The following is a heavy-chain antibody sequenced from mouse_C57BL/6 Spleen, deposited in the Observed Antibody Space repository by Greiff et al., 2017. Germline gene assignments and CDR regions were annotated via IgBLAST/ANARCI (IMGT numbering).Heavy chain of an antibody. CDR2: IDPSDSYT. D-gene: IGHD3-2*02. V-gene: IGHV1-59*01. J-gene: IGHJ2*01. CDR1: GYTFTSYW. Sequence: QVQLKQPGAELVRPGTSVKLSCKASGYTFTSYWMHWVKQRPGQGLEWIGVIDPSDSYTNYNQKFKGKATVTVDTSSRTAYMQLSSLTSEDSAVYYCARPSSGYAGFDYWGQGTTLTVSS. CDR3: ARPSSGYAGFDY.